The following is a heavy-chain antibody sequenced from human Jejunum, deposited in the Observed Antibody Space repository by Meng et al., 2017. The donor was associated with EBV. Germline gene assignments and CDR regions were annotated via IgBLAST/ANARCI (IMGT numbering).Heavy chain of an antibody. V-gene: IGHV4-4*02. CDR1: GDSISSSNW. J-gene: IGHJ4*02. D-gene: IGHD3-3*01. CDR3: ARYGSGYFPALWY. Sequence: QVPLQGAGPGLVKPSGTLSLTCAVSGDSISSSNWWSWVRQPPGKGLEWIGEIYHSGSTNYNPSLKSRVTISVDKSKNQFSLKLSSVTAADTAVYYCARYGSGYFPALWYWGQGTLVTVFS. CDR2: IYHSGST.